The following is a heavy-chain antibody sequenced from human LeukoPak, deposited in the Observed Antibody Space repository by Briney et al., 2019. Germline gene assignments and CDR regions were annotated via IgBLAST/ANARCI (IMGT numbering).Heavy chain of an antibody. Sequence: PGGSLRLSRAASGFTFSSYGMSWVRQAPGKGLEWVSAISGSGGSTYYADSVKGRFTISRDNSKNTLYLQMNSLRAEDTAVYYCAKDHRWLNEKAFDIWGQGTMVTVSS. CDR2: ISGSGGST. J-gene: IGHJ3*02. D-gene: IGHD6-19*01. CDR3: AKDHRWLNEKAFDI. CDR1: GFTFSSYG. V-gene: IGHV3-23*01.